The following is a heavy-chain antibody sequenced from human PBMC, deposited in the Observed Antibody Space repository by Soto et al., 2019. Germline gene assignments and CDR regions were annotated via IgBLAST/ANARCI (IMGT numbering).Heavy chain of an antibody. CDR3: AREGSSSPEYFDF. CDR1: GGSISSDDYY. D-gene: IGHD2-15*01. J-gene: IGHJ4*02. V-gene: IGHV4-30-4*01. Sequence: LSLTCTVSGGSISSDDYYWTWIRQPPGEGLEWIGYIYYTGRTSSTPSLESRITISIDTSKNQFSLNLNSVSAADTAVYYCAREGSSSPEYFDFWGPGTLVTVSS. CDR2: IYYTGRT.